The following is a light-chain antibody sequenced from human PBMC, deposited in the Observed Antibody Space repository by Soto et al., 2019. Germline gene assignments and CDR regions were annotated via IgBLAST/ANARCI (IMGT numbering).Light chain of an antibody. CDR3: QHYNSFPVT. CDR2: KAS. V-gene: IGKV1-5*03. CDR1: QSISTW. J-gene: IGKJ4*01. Sequence: DIQMTQSPSTLSASVGDRVTITFRASQSISTWLAWYQQKPGKAPKLLMYKASNLETGVPSRFSGSGSGTEFTLTISSLQPDDFATYYCQHYNSFPVTFGGGTKVDI.